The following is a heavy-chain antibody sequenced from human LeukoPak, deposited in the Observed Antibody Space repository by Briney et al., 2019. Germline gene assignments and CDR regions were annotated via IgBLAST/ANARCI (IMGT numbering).Heavy chain of an antibody. V-gene: IGHV3-23*01. D-gene: IGHD5-12*01. J-gene: IGHJ4*02. CDR1: GITFSGFA. Sequence: PWGSLTPSCAASGITFSGFAMSWVRQAAGKGLEWGSAIRGSAGSAYYADSVKGRFSISRDNSKNTRYLQMNSLRADYTAVYYCAKTGRYRGYHDLFNYWGRGTLVTVSS. CDR3: AKTGRYRGYHDLFNY. CDR2: IRGSAGSA.